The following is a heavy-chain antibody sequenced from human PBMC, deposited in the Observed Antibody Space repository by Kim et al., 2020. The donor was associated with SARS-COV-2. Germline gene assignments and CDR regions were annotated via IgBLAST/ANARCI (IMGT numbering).Heavy chain of an antibody. Sequence: GGSLRLSCAASGFTFSDHAMNWVRQAPGRGLEWVSGIGGSDGTTYYADSVKGRFTISRDNSGNTLFLLMNALRAEDTAIYYCAKSDCAGGTCFLINYWGQGTLVTVSS. CDR3: AKSDCAGGTCFLINY. CDR1: GFTFSDHA. CDR2: IGGSDGTT. V-gene: IGHV3-23*01. D-gene: IGHD2-8*02. J-gene: IGHJ4*02.